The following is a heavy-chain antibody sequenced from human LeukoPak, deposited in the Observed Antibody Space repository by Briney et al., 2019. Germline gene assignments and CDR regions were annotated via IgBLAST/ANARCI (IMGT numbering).Heavy chain of an antibody. CDR2: ISWHSGSI. V-gene: IGHV3-9*01. J-gene: IGHJ4*02. CDR1: GFTFDDYA. D-gene: IGHD2-15*01. Sequence: PGGSLRLSCAASGFTFDDYAMHWVRQAPGKGLEWVSGISWHSGSIDYADSVKGRFTISRDNSKNTLYLQMSSLRAEDTAVYYCAKANEDIVVVVAATWDYWGQGTLVTVSS. CDR3: AKANEDIVVVVAATWDY.